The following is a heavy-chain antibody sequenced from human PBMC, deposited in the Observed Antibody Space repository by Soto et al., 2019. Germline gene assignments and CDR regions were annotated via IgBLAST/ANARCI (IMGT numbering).Heavy chain of an antibody. CDR3: AIRNVETERFDF. J-gene: IGHJ4*02. Sequence: PGESLKISCKGSGYSFTNYWIGWVRQMPGKGLEWMGIIYPGDSETRYSPSFRGQATISADKSISTAYLQWSSLKASDTAMYYCAIRNVETERFDFWGLGTLVTVPQ. D-gene: IGHD2-21*02. V-gene: IGHV5-51*01. CDR1: GYSFTNYW. CDR2: IYPGDSET.